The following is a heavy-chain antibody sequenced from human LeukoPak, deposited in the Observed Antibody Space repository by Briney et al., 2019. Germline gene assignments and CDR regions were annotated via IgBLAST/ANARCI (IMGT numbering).Heavy chain of an antibody. V-gene: IGHV4-34*01. Sequence: SETLSLTCAVYGGPFSGYYWSWIRQPPGKGLEWIGEINHSGSTNYNPSLKSRVTISVDTSKNQFSPKLSSVSAADTAVYYCARQGSYYDILTGYYTPGYFDYCGQGTLVTVSS. J-gene: IGHJ4*02. CDR2: INHSGST. D-gene: IGHD3-9*01. CDR3: ARQGSYYDILTGYYTPGYFDY. CDR1: GGPFSGYY.